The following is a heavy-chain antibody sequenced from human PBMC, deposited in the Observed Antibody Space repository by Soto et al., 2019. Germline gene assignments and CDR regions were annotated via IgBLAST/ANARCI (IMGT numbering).Heavy chain of an antibody. J-gene: IGHJ3*01. CDR3: ARCYDSSGYYSYHCPLGC. D-gene: IGHD3-22*01. Sequence: PGGSLRLSCAASGFTFSSYAMSWVRQAPGKGLEWVSAISGSGGSTYYADSVKGRFTISRDNSKNTLYLQMNSLRAEDTAVYYCARCYDSSGYYSYHCPLGCWGQGTMVTVSS. V-gene: IGHV3-23*01. CDR1: GFTFSSYA. CDR2: ISGSGGST.